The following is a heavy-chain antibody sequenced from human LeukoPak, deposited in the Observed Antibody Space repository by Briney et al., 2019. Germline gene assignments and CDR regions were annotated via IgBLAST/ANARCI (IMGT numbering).Heavy chain of an antibody. CDR1: GGSISNNY. Sequence: SETLSLTCSVSGGSISNNYWSWIRQPQGQGLEWIGYIYYSGTTTYNPSLKSRATISIETSKSQCSLILSSVSAADTAVYYCARQAYCTATRCYPFDFWVQGILVTVSS. CDR2: IYYSGTT. J-gene: IGHJ4*02. V-gene: IGHV4-59*01. CDR3: ARQAYCTATRCYPFDF. D-gene: IGHD2-8*02.